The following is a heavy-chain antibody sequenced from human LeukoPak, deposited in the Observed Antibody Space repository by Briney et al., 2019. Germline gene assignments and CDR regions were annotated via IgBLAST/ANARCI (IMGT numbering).Heavy chain of an antibody. CDR2: IYYSGST. D-gene: IGHD6-13*01. CDR3: ARGGYSSSWFLTV. V-gene: IGHV4-59*01. CDR1: GGSISSYY. Sequence: SETLSLTCTVSGGSISSYYWSWIRQPPGKGLEWIGYIYYSGSTNYNPSLKSRVTISEDTSKNQFSLKLSSVTAADTAVYYCARGGYSSSWFLTVWGQGTLVTVSS. J-gene: IGHJ4*02.